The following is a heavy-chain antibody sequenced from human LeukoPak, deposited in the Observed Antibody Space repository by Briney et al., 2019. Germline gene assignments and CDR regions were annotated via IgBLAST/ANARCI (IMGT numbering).Heavy chain of an antibody. J-gene: IGHJ4*02. Sequence: GSLRLSCAASGFTFSTYAVSWVRQAPGKGLEWVSAISGSGSKTSVKGRFTISRDNSKNTLYLQMNSLGAEDTAVYYCAKDESVSGWWGGYFDYWGQGTLVTVSS. D-gene: IGHD6-19*01. CDR2: ISGSGSKT. V-gene: IGHV3-23*01. CDR3: AKDESVSGWWGGYFDY. CDR1: GFTFSTYA.